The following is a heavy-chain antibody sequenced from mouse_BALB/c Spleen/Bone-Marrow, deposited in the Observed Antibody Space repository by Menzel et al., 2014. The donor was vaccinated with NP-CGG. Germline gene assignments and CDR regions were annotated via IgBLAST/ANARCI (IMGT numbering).Heavy chain of an antibody. CDR1: GYTFTSYW. V-gene: IGHV1S41*01. Sequence: DLVKPGASVKLSCKASGYTFTSYWINWIKQRPGQGLGWIGRIAPGSGSTYYDEMFKGKATLTVDTSSSTAYTQLSSLSSEDSAVYFCARSYYGRAMDYWGQGTSVTVSS. CDR3: ARSYYGRAMDY. J-gene: IGHJ4*01. CDR2: IAPGSGST. D-gene: IGHD1-1*01.